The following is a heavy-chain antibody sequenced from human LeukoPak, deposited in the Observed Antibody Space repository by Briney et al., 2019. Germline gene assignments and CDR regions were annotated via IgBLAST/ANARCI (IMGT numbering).Heavy chain of an antibody. D-gene: IGHD3-10*02. J-gene: IGHJ6*03. CDR3: ARDYVRSVVAYYYMDV. CDR1: GFTFSSYS. V-gene: IGHV3-48*01. CDR2: ISSSSSTI. Sequence: GGSLRLSCAASGFTFSSYSMNWVRQAPGKGLEWVSYISSSSSTIYYADSVKGRFTISRDNAKNSLYLQMNSLRAEDTAVYYCARDYVRSVVAYYYMDVWGKGTTVTVSS.